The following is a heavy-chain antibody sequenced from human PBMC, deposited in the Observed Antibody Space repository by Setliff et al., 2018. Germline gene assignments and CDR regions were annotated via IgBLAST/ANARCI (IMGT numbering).Heavy chain of an antibody. D-gene: IGHD1-26*01. CDR3: ARDPLYSGSYGPEFYFDY. V-gene: IGHV1-18*01. Sequence: GASVKVSCKASGYTFTSYGISWVRQAPGQGLEWMGWISGYNGNTNYAQNFQGRVTMTTDTSTSTAYMELRSLRSDDTAVYHCARDPLYSGSYGPEFYFDYWGQGTLVTVSS. CDR1: GYTFTSYG. J-gene: IGHJ4*02. CDR2: ISGYNGNT.